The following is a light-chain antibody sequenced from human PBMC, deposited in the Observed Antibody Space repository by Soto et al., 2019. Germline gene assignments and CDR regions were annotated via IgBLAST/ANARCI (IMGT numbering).Light chain of an antibody. CDR1: QSVSSY. V-gene: IGKV3-11*01. J-gene: IGKJ1*01. Sequence: EIVLTQSPATLSLSPGERATLSCRASQSVSSYLAWYQQKPGQAPRLLIYDASNRATGIPARCSGSGSGTDVTLTISSLEPEDFAVYYCQQRSNWPAWTFGQGTKVEIK. CDR3: QQRSNWPAWT. CDR2: DAS.